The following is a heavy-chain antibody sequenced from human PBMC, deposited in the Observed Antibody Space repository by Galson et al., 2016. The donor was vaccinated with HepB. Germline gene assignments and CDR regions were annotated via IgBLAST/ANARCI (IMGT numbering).Heavy chain of an antibody. CDR3: AHIACGALFDI. CDR2: IFWDDDK. D-gene: IGHD2-21*01. Sequence: PALVKPTQTLTLTCTFSGFSLTTSGVGVGWIRQPPGKALEWLALIFWDDDKRYSPSLKSRLTITKDTSKNQVVLTMTNMDPVDTATYYCAHIACGALFDIWGQGTMVTVSS. J-gene: IGHJ3*02. V-gene: IGHV2-5*02. CDR1: GFSLTTSGVG.